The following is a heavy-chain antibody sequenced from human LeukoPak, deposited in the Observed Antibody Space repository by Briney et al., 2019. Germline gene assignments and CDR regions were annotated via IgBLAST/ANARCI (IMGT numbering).Heavy chain of an antibody. D-gene: IGHD2-21*02. V-gene: IGHV3-64*01. CDR2: ISINGGST. J-gene: IGHJ6*03. CDR1: GFNFSNYA. Sequence: PRRSLRLSCAASGFNFSNYAMHWVRQAPGKGLEYVLAISINGGSTYYAHSVKGRFTISRDNSKNTLYLQMGSLRPEDMAVYYCARDGGDIVVVTASYYYMDVWGKGTTVTVSS. CDR3: ARDGGDIVVVTASYYYMDV.